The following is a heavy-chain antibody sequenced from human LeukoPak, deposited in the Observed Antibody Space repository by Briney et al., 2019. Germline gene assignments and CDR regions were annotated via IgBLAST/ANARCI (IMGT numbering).Heavy chain of an antibody. CDR3: AREYCSSTSCYWGWFDP. V-gene: IGHV1-18*01. Sequence: VASVKVSCKASGYTFTSYGISWVRQAPGQGVEWMGWISAYNGNTNYAQKLQGRVTMTTDTSTSTAYMELRSLRSDDTAVYYCAREYCSSTSCYWGWFDPWGQGTLVTVSS. D-gene: IGHD2-2*01. CDR2: ISAYNGNT. CDR1: GYTFTSYG. J-gene: IGHJ5*02.